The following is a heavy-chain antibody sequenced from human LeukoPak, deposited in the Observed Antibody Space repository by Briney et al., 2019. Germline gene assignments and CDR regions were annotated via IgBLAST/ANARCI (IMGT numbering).Heavy chain of an antibody. CDR3: ARQLVHCGGNCYFY. Sequence: SETLSLTCTVSGGSISSAGYYWNWIRQHPGKGLEWIGYIYYSGSTYYNPSLKSRVTISVDKSKNQFSLKLSSVTAADTAVYYCARQLVHCGGNCYFYWGQGTLVTVSS. CDR1: GGSISSAGYY. D-gene: IGHD2-21*02. J-gene: IGHJ4*02. CDR2: IYYSGST. V-gene: IGHV4-31*03.